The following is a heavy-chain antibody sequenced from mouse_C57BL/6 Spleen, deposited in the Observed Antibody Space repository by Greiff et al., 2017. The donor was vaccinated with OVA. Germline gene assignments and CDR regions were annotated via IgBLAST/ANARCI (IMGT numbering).Heavy chain of an antibody. D-gene: IGHD1-1*01. CDR3: ARGYYYGSSYAHYAMGY. Sequence: QVQLQQSGPELVKPGASVKISCKASGYAFSSSWMNWVKQRPGKGLEWIGRIYPGDGDTNYNGKFKGKATLTADKSSSTAYMQLSSLTSEDSAVYFCARGYYYGSSYAHYAMGYWGEGTSVTVSS. CDR1: GYAFSSSW. V-gene: IGHV1-82*01. J-gene: IGHJ4*01. CDR2: IYPGDGDT.